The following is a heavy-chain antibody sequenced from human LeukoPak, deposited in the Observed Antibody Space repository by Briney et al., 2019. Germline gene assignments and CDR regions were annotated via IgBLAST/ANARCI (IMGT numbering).Heavy chain of an antibody. D-gene: IGHD6-6*01. J-gene: IGHJ6*02. CDR1: GFTFSSYS. Sequence: PGGSLRLSCAASGFTFSSYSMNWVRQAPGKGLEWVSYISSSSNTIYYADSVKGRFTISRDNAKNSLYLQMNSLRAEDTAVYYCARDRAARPGYYYGMDVWGQGTTVTVSS. V-gene: IGHV3-48*01. CDR3: ARDRAARPGYYYGMDV. CDR2: ISSSSNTI.